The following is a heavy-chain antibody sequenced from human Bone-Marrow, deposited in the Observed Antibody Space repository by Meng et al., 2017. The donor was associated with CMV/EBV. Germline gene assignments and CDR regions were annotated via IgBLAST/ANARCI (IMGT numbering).Heavy chain of an antibody. J-gene: IGHJ4*02. CDR3: HVSGPTNFYY. Sequence: GGSLRLSCAASGFTFSYYGMHWVRQAPGKGLEWVAFIAFDGSNKYGDSVKGRFTISRDNSKNILFLEMNSLRDEDTAMYYCHVSGPTNFYYWGQGTLVTVSS. V-gene: IGHV3-30*02. D-gene: IGHD5-12*01. CDR2: IAFDGSNK. CDR1: GFTFSYYG.